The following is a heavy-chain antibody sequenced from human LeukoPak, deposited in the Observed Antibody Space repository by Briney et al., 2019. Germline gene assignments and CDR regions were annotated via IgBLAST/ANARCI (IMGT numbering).Heavy chain of an antibody. CDR1: GYTLTELS. CDR2: FDPEDGET. CDR3: ARDNYDSSNDY. V-gene: IGHV1-24*01. J-gene: IGHJ4*02. Sequence: ASVKVSCKVSGYTLTELSMHWVRQAPGKGLEWMGGFDPEDGETIYAQKFQGRVTMTRNTSISTAYMELSSLRSEDTAVYYCARDNYDSSNDYWGQGTLVTVSS. D-gene: IGHD3-22*01.